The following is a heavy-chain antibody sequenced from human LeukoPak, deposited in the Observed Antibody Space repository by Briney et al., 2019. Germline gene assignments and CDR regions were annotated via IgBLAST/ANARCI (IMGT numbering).Heavy chain of an antibody. CDR1: GFTFSTYG. CDR2: IRYDGNDK. V-gene: IGHV3-30*02. J-gene: IGHJ4*02. CDR3: AKATGYLL. Sequence: GGSLRLSCAASGFTFSTYGMHWVRQAPGKGLEWVAFIRYDGNDKYYADSVKGRFTISRDNSQNTLYLQMNSLRAEDTAVYYCAKATGYLLWGQGTLVTVSS. D-gene: IGHD1-14*01.